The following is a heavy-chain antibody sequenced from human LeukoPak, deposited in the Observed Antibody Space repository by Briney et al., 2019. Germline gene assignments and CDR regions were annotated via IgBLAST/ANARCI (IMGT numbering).Heavy chain of an antibody. J-gene: IGHJ4*02. Sequence: SETPSLTCTVSGGSISGTTSYWGWIHQPPGKGLQWIGSIYYSGNTYYNPSLKSRVTISVDTSKNQFSLTLNSVTAADTAVYYCATLLSAPRDYWGQGIQVTVSS. CDR1: GGSISGTTSY. V-gene: IGHV4-39*05. CDR3: ATLLSAPRDY. D-gene: IGHD3-10*01. CDR2: IYYSGNT.